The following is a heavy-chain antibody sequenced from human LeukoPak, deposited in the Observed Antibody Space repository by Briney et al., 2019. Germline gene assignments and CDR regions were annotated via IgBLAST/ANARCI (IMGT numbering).Heavy chain of an antibody. J-gene: IGHJ4*02. D-gene: IGHD3-22*01. CDR1: GFTFSDHS. Sequence: GGSLRLSCAAPGFTFSDHSMSWIRQSPGKGLEWVAYITSGGSPMYYVDSVKGRSTISGDNAKNSLYLEVHSLRAEDTAVYYCVRDSHYYDTSDPKYRLDYWGQGTLVAVSS. V-gene: IGHV3-11*04. CDR3: VRDSHYYDTSDPKYRLDY. CDR2: ITSGGSPM.